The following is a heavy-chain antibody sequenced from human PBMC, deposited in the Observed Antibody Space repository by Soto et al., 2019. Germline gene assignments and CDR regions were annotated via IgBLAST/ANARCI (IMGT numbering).Heavy chain of an antibody. J-gene: IGHJ5*02. CDR1: GGSISSYY. V-gene: IGHV4-59*01. CDR2: IYYSGST. Sequence: QVQLQESGPGLVKPSETLSLTWTVSGGSISSYYWSWIRQPPGKGLEWIGYIYYSGSTNYNPSLKSRVTISVDTSKNQFSLKLSSVTAADTAVYYCARKAARPSSGWFDPWGQGTLVTVSS. D-gene: IGHD6-6*01. CDR3: ARKAARPSSGWFDP.